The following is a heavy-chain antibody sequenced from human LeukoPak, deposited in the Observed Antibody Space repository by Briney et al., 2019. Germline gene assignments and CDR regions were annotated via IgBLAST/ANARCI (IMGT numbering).Heavy chain of an antibody. CDR1: GGSISSYY. Sequence: SETLSLTCTVSGGSISSYYWSWIRQPPGKGLEWIGYIYYSGSTNYNPSLKSRVTISVDTSKNQFSLKLSSVTAADTAVYYCARWSSALFYAFDIWGQGTMVTVSS. V-gene: IGHV4-59*08. J-gene: IGHJ3*02. CDR2: IYYSGST. D-gene: IGHD6-19*01. CDR3: ARWSSALFYAFDI.